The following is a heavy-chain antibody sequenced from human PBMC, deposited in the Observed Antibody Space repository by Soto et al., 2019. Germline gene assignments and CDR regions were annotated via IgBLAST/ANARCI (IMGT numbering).Heavy chain of an antibody. D-gene: IGHD7-27*01. Sequence: SETLSLTCAVSGGSLSTYYWSWIRQSPGKGLEWIGEIHPSGTTDYNPSLWSRVTMSLDTSKNQFSLNLISVTAADTGVYYCARGRDEYKLGNVWGPGTTVTVSS. V-gene: IGHV4-34*01. J-gene: IGHJ6*02. CDR2: IHPSGTT. CDR3: ARGRDEYKLGNV. CDR1: GGSLSTYY.